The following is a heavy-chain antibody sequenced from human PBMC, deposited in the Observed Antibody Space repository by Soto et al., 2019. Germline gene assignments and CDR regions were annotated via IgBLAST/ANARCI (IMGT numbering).Heavy chain of an antibody. J-gene: IGHJ5*02. CDR3: AMQGSSGGNWFDP. Sequence: SETLSLTCGFSTDFISSGDYLGWIRKPPGKGLEWIGSIYHSGSTYYHPSLKSRVTISVDTSKNQFSLKLSSVTAADTAVYYCAMQGSSGGNWFDPWGQGNLV. V-gene: IGHV4-38-2*01. CDR1: TDFISSGDY. D-gene: IGHD2-15*01. CDR2: IYHSGST.